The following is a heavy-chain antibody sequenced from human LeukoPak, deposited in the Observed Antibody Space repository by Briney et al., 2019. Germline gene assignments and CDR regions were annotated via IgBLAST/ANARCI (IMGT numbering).Heavy chain of an antibody. V-gene: IGHV3-30*18. Sequence: PGGSLRLSCAASGFTFSSYGMHWVRQAPGKGLEWVAVISYDGSNKYYADSVKGRFTISRDNSKNTLYLQMNSLRAEDTAVYYCAKDADTGGRTTFDYWGQGTLVTVSS. D-gene: IGHD2-8*02. J-gene: IGHJ4*02. CDR3: AKDADTGGRTTFDY. CDR2: ISYDGSNK. CDR1: GFTFSSYG.